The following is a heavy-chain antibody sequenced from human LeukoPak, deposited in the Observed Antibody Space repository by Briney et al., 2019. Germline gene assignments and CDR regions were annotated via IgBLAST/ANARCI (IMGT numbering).Heavy chain of an antibody. CDR2: IYYSGST. CDR3: ASEQQLGSRDY. CDR1: GGSISSSSYY. V-gene: IGHV4-39*01. Sequence: SETLSLTCTVSGGSISSSSYYWGWIRQPPGKGLEWIGSIYYSGSTYYNPSLKSRVTISVDTSKNQFSLKLSSVTAADTAVCYCASEQQLGSRDYWGQGTLVTVSS. J-gene: IGHJ4*02. D-gene: IGHD6-13*01.